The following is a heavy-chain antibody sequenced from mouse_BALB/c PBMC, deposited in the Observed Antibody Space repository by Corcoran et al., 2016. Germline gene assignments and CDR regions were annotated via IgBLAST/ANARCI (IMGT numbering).Heavy chain of an antibody. Sequence: QIQLVQSGPELKKPGETVKISCKASGYTFTNYGMNWVKQAPGKGLKWMGWINTYTGEPTYADDFKGRFAFSLETSASTAYLQINNLKNEDTATYFCARGYYDYEEYAMDYWGQGTSVTVSS. CDR1: GYTFTNYG. D-gene: IGHD2-4*01. J-gene: IGHJ4*01. CDR2: INTYTGEP. CDR3: ARGYYDYEEYAMDY. V-gene: IGHV9-3-1*01.